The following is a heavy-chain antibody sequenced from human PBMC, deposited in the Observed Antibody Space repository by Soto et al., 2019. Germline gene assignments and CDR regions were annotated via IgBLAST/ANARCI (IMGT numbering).Heavy chain of an antibody. J-gene: IGHJ4*02. Sequence: PGGSLRLSCAACGFTFSSYSMNWVRQAPGKGLEWVSPISSTSSYIYYADSLKGRFTISRDNAKNSLYLQMNSLRAEDTAVYYCARVAPVEWILCGYYFDYWGQGTLVTVSS. CDR2: ISSTSSYI. D-gene: IGHD3-3*01. V-gene: IGHV3-21*01. CDR3: ARVAPVEWILCGYYFDY. CDR1: GFTFSSYS.